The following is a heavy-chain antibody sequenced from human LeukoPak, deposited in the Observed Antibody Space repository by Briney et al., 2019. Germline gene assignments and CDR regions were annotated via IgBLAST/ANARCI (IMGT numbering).Heavy chain of an antibody. CDR1: GFTFSSYA. J-gene: IGHJ4*02. D-gene: IGHD2-15*01. CDR2: TSTSGGST. V-gene: IGHV3-23*01. Sequence: SGGSLRLSCAASGFTFSSYAMSWVRQAPGKGLEWVSGTSTSGGSTYYADSVKGRFTISRDNSKNTLSLQMTSLRAEDTAVYYCATARGGYWGQGTLVTVSS. CDR3: ATARGGY.